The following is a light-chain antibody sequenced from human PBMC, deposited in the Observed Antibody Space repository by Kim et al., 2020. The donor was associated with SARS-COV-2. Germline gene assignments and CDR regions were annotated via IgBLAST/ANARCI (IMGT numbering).Light chain of an antibody. CDR1: NIGSKS. J-gene: IGLJ2*01. CDR2: YDT. V-gene: IGLV3-21*04. Sequence: SYELTQPPSVSVAPGKTARLTCGGNNIGSKSVHWYQQKPGQAPILVIYYDTDRPSGIPERFSGSNSGNTATLTISRVEAGDEADYYCQVWDSSSDPLLFG. CDR3: QVWDSSSDPLL.